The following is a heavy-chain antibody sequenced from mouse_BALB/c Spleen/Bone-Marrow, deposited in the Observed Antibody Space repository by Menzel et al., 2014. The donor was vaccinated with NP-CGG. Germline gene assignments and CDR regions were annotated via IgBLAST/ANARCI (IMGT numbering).Heavy chain of an antibody. Sequence: EVQVVESGGGLVKPGGSLKLSCAASGFTFSDYYMYWVRQTPEKRLEWVATISDGGSYTYYPDSVKGRFTISRDNAKNNLYLQMSSLKSEDTAMYYCASWAYWGQGTLVTVSA. V-gene: IGHV5-4*02. CDR3: ASWAY. CDR2: ISDGGSYT. J-gene: IGHJ3*01. CDR1: GFTFSDYY.